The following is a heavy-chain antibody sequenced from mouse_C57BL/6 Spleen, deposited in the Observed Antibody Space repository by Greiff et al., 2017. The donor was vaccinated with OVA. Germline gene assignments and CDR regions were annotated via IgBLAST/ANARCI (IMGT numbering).Heavy chain of an antibody. CDR1: GFTFSDYG. J-gene: IGHJ4*01. CDR3: AKTAQASYYYAMDY. CDR2: ISSGSSTI. V-gene: IGHV5-17*01. D-gene: IGHD3-2*02. Sequence: DVKLVESGGGLVKPGGSLKLSCAASGFTFSDYGMHWVRQAPEKGLEWVAYISSGSSTIYYADTVKGRFTISRDNAKNTLFLQMTSLRSEDTAMYYCAKTAQASYYYAMDYWGQGTSVTVSS.